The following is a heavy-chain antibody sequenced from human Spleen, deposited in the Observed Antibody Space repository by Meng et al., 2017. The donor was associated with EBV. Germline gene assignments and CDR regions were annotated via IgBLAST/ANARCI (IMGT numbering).Heavy chain of an antibody. Sequence: GQLVQSGGGAKKPGAAVKVSCKSSAHTFTGYYMHWVRQAPGQGLEWMGRINPNSGDTNYAQKFQGRVTMTRDTSITTAYMELSRLRSDDTAVYYCARAYDSSGYYSYHWGQGTLVTVPS. D-gene: IGHD3-22*01. V-gene: IGHV1-2*06. CDR2: INPNSGDT. CDR1: AHTFTGYY. J-gene: IGHJ4*02. CDR3: ARAYDSSGYYSYH.